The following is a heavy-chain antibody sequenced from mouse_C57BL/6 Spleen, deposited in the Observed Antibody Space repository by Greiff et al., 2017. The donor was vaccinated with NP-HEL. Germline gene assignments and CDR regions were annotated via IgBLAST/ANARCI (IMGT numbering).Heavy chain of an antibody. Sequence: DVKLVESGPELVKPGASVKISCKASGYSFTGYYMNWVKQSPEKSLEWIGEINPSTGGTTYNQKFKAKATLTVDKSSSTAYMQLKSLTSEDSAVYYCARGDPHYFDYWGQGTTLTVSS. J-gene: IGHJ2*01. CDR3: ARGDPHYFDY. CDR1: GYSFTGYY. CDR2: INPSTGGT. V-gene: IGHV1-42*01.